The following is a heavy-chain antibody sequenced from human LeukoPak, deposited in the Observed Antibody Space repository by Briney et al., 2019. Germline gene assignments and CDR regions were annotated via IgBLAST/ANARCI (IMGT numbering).Heavy chain of an antibody. J-gene: IGHJ3*02. CDR1: AYNLTSHY. CDR2: MNPNGDIT. Sequence: GASVKVSCKASAYNLTSHYIHWVRQAPGQGLEWMGIMNPNGDITTYAQRFQGRITMTRDTSTTTVSMELSSLRSEDTAVYYCARDGGYYDSSGYYYNDGFDIWGQGRMVTVFS. CDR3: ARDGGYYDSSGYYYNDGFDI. D-gene: IGHD3-22*01. V-gene: IGHV1-46*01.